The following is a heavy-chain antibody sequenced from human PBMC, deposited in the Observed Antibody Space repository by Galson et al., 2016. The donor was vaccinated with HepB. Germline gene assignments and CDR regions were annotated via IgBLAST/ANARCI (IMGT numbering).Heavy chain of an antibody. CDR2: THHTGST. V-gene: IGHV4-31*03. Sequence: TLSLTCTVSGGSISSGDYYWSWIRQHPGKGLEWIGYTHHTGSTYYNPSLKSRVTISVDKSKNQFSLRLSSVTAADTAVYYCARADYDILNDSVDYYMDVGGKGTTVTVSS. CDR3: ARADYDILNDSVDYYMDV. CDR1: GGSISSGDYY. D-gene: IGHD3-9*01. J-gene: IGHJ6*03.